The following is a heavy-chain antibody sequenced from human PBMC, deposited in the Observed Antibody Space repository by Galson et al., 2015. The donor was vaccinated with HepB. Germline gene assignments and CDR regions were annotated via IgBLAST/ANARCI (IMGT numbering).Heavy chain of an antibody. CDR1: GFIFSNYW. Sequence: SLRLSCAASGFIFSNYWMHWVRQAPGEGLVWVSCINSDGSSANYAGSVKGRFTISRDSAKNTLYLQMNSLSAEDTAVYYCARGITYRAFDIWGQGTMVTVSS. J-gene: IGHJ3*02. CDR2: INSDGSSA. D-gene: IGHD3-10*01. V-gene: IGHV3-74*01. CDR3: ARGITYRAFDI.